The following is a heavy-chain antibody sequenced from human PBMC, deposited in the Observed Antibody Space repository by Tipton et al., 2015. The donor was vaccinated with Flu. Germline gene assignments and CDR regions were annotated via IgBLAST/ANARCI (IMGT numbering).Heavy chain of an antibody. D-gene: IGHD1-1*01. V-gene: IGHV3-74*01. CDR3: ARPGGGNDVAFDI. CDR1: GFSFSGHW. CDR2: IASDGSIT. J-gene: IGHJ3*02. Sequence: SLRLSCAASGFSFSGHWMHWARQAPGKGLVWVSRIASDGSITTYADSVKGRFTISRDNAKNTLYLQMNSLRVEDTAVYYCARPGGGNDVAFDIWGQGTMVTVSS.